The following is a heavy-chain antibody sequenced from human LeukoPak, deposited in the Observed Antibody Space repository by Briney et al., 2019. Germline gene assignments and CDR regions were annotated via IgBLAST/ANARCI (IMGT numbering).Heavy chain of an antibody. D-gene: IGHD3-10*01. J-gene: IGHJ5*02. CDR1: GGTFSSYA. CDR2: IIPIFGTA. CDR3: ARDYGTVSPYWFDP. Sequence: ASVKVSCKASGGTFSSYAISWVRQAPGQGLEWMGGIIPIFGTANYAQKFQGRVTITADESTSTAYMELRSLRSDDTAVYYCARDYGTVSPYWFDPWGQGTLVTVSS. V-gene: IGHV1-69*13.